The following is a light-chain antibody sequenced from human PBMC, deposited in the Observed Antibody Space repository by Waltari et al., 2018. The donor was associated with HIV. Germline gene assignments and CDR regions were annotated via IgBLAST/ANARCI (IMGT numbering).Light chain of an antibody. CDR2: KAS. CDR1: QSIIVW. Sequence: SPSTLSASVGDRVTITCRASQSIIVWLAWYQQKPGKAPKLLIYKASSLESGVPSRFSGSGSGTEFTLTISSLQPDDFATYYCQQYYSSPGTFGQGTKVEIK. J-gene: IGKJ1*01. CDR3: QQYYSSPGT. V-gene: IGKV1-5*03.